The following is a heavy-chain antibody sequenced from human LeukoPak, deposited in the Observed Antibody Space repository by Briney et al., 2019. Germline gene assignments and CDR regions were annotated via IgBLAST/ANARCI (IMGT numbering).Heavy chain of an antibody. V-gene: IGHV4-59*01. CDR1: GGSISSYY. Sequence: PSETLSLTCTVSGGSISSYYWSWIRQPPGKGLEWIGYIYYSGSTNYNPSLKSRVTISVDTSKNQFSLKLSSVTAADTAVYYCARERAAAGTRWFDPWGQGTLVTVSS. CDR2: IYYSGST. J-gene: IGHJ5*02. CDR3: ARERAAAGTRWFDP. D-gene: IGHD6-13*01.